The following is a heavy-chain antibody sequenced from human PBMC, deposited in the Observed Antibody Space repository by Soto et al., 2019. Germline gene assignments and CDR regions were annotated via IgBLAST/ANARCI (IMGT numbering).Heavy chain of an antibody. CDR3: ARDLTVDTAMGGHTLHYFDY. V-gene: IGHV3-21*01. J-gene: IGHJ4*02. CDR2: ISSSSSYI. Sequence: GGSLRLSCAASGFTFSSYSMNWVRQAPGKGLEWVSSISSSSSYIYYADSVKGRFTISRDNAKNSLYLQMNSLRAEDTAVYYCARDLTVDTAMGGHTLHYFDYWGQGTLVTVSS. CDR1: GFTFSSYS. D-gene: IGHD5-18*01.